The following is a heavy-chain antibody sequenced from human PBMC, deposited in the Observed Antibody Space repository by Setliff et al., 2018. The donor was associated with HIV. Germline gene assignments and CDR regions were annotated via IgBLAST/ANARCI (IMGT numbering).Heavy chain of an antibody. D-gene: IGHD6-19*01. Sequence: SETLSLTCAVSGYSISSGYYWGWIRQPPGKGLEWIGSLYHSGSTYYNPSLKSRVTIPVDTSKNQFSLILSSVTAADTAVYYCARQFTVQWLLSSYGMDVWGQGTTVTVSS. CDR2: LYHSGST. CDR1: GYSISSGYY. J-gene: IGHJ6*02. V-gene: IGHV4-38-2*01. CDR3: ARQFTVQWLLSSYGMDV.